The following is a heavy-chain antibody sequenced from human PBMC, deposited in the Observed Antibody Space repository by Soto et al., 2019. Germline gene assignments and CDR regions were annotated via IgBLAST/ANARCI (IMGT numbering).Heavy chain of an antibody. CDR3: ARGRLGIAARRNNWFDP. V-gene: IGHV1-8*01. CDR2: MNPNSGNT. CDR1: GYTFTSYD. Sequence: QVQLVQSGAEVKKPGASVKVSCKASGYTFTSYDINWVRQATGQGLEWMGWMNPNSGNTGYAQKFQGRVTMTRHTSISTAYMELSSLRSEDTAVYYCARGRLGIAARRNNWFDPWGQGTLVTVSS. J-gene: IGHJ5*02. D-gene: IGHD6-6*01.